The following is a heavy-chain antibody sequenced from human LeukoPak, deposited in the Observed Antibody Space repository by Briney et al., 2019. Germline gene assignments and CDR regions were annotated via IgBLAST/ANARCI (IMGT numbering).Heavy chain of an antibody. Sequence: GGSLRLSCAASGFTFSNHAMSWVRQAPGKGLEWVAANSFSGGSTYYADSVKGRFTISRDNSKSTLYLQMNSLRAEDTAIYYCAKVVPRDYYDSSGYVDYWGQGTLVTVSS. CDR3: AKVVPRDYYDSSGYVDY. V-gene: IGHV3-23*01. CDR2: NSFSGGST. J-gene: IGHJ4*02. D-gene: IGHD3-22*01. CDR1: GFTFSNHA.